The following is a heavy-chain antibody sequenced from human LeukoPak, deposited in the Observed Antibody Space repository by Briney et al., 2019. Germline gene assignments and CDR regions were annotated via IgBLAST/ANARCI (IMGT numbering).Heavy chain of an antibody. CDR3: ARSSRSWSTFDN. CDR2: IYHSGST. D-gene: IGHD2-2*01. V-gene: IGHV4-38-2*01. J-gene: IGHJ4*02. Sequence: SETLSLTCAVDGGSFSGYYWGWIRQPPGKGLECIGTIYHSGSTYYNPSLKSRVTISVDTSKNQFSLRLSSVTAADTAVYYCARSSRSWSTFDNWGQGTLVTVSS. CDR1: GGSFSGYY.